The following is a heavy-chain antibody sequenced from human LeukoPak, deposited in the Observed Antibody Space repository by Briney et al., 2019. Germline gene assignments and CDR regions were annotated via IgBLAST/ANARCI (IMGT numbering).Heavy chain of an antibody. Sequence: ASVKVSCKASGYTFTSYGISWVRQAPGQGLEWMGWISAYNGNTNYAQKLQGRVTMTTDTSTSTAYMELRSLRSDDTAVYYCARAGEEYSSSSALRYWGQGTLVTVSS. CDR3: ARAGEEYSSSSALRY. V-gene: IGHV1-18*01. J-gene: IGHJ4*02. CDR2: ISAYNGNT. CDR1: GYTFTSYG. D-gene: IGHD6-6*01.